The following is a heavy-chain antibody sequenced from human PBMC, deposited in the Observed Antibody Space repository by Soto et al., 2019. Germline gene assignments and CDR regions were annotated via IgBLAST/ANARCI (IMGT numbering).Heavy chain of an antibody. V-gene: IGHV5-51*03. J-gene: IGHJ3*02. CDR1: GYSFTSYW. CDR2: IYPGDSDT. D-gene: IGHD2-15*01. Sequence: PGESLKISCKGSGYSFTSYWIGWVRQMPGKGLEWMGIIYPGDSDTRYSPYFQGQVTISADKSISTAYLQWSSLKASDTAMYYCASLVVVAGTRAGGAFDIWGQGTMVTVSS. CDR3: ASLVVVAGTRAGGAFDI.